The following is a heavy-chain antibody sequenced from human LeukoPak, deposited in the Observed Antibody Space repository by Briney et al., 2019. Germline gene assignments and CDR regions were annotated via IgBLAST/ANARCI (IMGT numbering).Heavy chain of an antibody. D-gene: IGHD3-3*01. CDR1: GGTFSSYG. V-gene: IGHV1-18*01. CDR3: ARDRNYDFWSGYYKDY. J-gene: IGHJ4*02. CDR2: ISAYNGNT. Sequence: ASVKVSCKASGGTFSSYGISWVRQAPGQGLEWMGWISAYNGNTNYAQKLQGRVTMTTDTSTSTAYMELRSLRSDDTAVYYCARDRNYDFWSGYYKDYWGQGTLVTVSS.